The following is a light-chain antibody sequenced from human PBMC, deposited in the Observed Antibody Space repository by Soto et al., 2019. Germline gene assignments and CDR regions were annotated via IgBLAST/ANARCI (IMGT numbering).Light chain of an antibody. V-gene: IGLV2-14*01. J-gene: IGLJ1*01. Sequence: QSVRRHPASVSWYLGHSITIACTGTSSDVGNYIFVSWYRQHPGKAPKLMIYDINNRPSGVSNRFSGSKSGNTASLTISGLQAEEEADYYCVSYTTGDFYVFGTGTKVTVL. CDR3: VSYTTGDFYV. CDR1: SSDVGNYIF. CDR2: DIN.